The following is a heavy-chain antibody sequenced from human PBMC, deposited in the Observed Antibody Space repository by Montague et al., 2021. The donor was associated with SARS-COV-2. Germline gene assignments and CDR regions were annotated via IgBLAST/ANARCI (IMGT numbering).Heavy chain of an antibody. CDR3: ARHKRWRIAAAGRDFDY. CDR2: IYYSGST. Sequence: SETLSLTCTVSGGSISSSSYYWGWIRQPPGKGLEWIGSIYYSGSTYYNPSRKSRVTISVDTSKNQFSLKLSSVTAADTAVYYCARHKRWRIAAAGRDFDYWGQGTLVTVSS. D-gene: IGHD6-13*01. CDR1: GGSISSSSYY. V-gene: IGHV4-39*01. J-gene: IGHJ4*02.